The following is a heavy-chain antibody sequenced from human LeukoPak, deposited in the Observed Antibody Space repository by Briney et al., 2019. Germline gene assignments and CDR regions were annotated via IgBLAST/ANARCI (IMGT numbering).Heavy chain of an antibody. Sequence: GGSLRLSCAASGFTFSSYAMSWVRQAPGKGLEWVSAISGSGDSTYYGDSVKGRFTISRDNSKNTLYLQMNSLRAEDTAVYYCARDRKDDSRSNYYGMDVWGQGTTVTVSS. D-gene: IGHD3-22*01. CDR1: GFTFSSYA. J-gene: IGHJ6*02. V-gene: IGHV3-23*01. CDR3: ARDRKDDSRSNYYGMDV. CDR2: ISGSGDST.